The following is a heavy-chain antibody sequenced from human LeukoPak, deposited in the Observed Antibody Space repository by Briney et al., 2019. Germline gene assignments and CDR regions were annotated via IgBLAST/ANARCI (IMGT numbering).Heavy chain of an antibody. CDR3: ARAIMYYDILTGYYRTNNWFDP. Sequence: PSETLSLTCTVSGGSISSSSYYWGWIRQPPGKGLEWIGSIYYSGSTYYNPSLKSRVTISVDTSKNQFSLKLSSVTAADTAVYYCARAIMYYDILTGYYRTNNWFDPWGQGTLVTVSS. CDR1: GGSISSSSYY. D-gene: IGHD3-9*01. V-gene: IGHV4-39*01. CDR2: IYYSGST. J-gene: IGHJ5*02.